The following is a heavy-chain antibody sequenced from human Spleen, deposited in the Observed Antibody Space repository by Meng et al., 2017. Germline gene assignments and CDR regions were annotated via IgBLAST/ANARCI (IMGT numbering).Heavy chain of an antibody. CDR2: IWSDGSNQ. J-gene: IGHJ6*02. CDR3: ARGPGTFYHYYYGLDV. D-gene: IGHD1-26*01. Sequence: GESLKISCAVSGFTFSTFGMHWVRQAPGKGLEWVAVIWSDGSNQYYADSVKGRFTISRDNSKNTLYLQMSSLRAEDTAVYYCARGPGTFYHYYYGLDVWGQGTTVTVSS. CDR1: GFTFSTFG. V-gene: IGHV3-33*01.